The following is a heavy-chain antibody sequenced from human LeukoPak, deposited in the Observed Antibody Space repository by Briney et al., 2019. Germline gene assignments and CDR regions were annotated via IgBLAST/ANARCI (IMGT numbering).Heavy chain of an antibody. CDR1: GYTFTGYY. CDR3: ARGEYSSSDFDY. Sequence: ASVKVSCKAPGYTFTGYYMHWVRQAPGQGLEWMGWINPNSGGTNYAQKFQGRVTMTRDTSISTAYMELSSLRSEDTAVYYCARGEYSSSDFDYWGQGTLVTVSS. D-gene: IGHD6-6*01. V-gene: IGHV1-2*02. J-gene: IGHJ4*02. CDR2: INPNSGGT.